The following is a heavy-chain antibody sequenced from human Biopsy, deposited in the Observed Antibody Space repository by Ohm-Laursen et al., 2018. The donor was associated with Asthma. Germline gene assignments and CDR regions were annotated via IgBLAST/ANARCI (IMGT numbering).Heavy chain of an antibody. CDR2: ISSSGSTK. J-gene: IGHJ6*02. V-gene: IGHV3-11*04. CDR3: ARDLGTTRMGV. Sequence: SLRLSCAASGFSFSDYYMTWMRQAPGKGLEWVSSISSSGSTKYPAESAQGRFTISRDNSKNMLYLQMNSLRAEDTAVYYCARDLGTTRMGVWGQGTTVAVSS. CDR1: GFSFSDYY. D-gene: IGHD1-1*01.